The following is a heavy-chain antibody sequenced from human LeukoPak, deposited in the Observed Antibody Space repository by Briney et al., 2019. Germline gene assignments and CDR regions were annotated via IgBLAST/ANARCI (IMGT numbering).Heavy chain of an antibody. J-gene: IGHJ5*02. CDR3: AREAVVVPAAIWARWFDP. CDR1: GGSFSGYY. V-gene: IGHV4-34*01. D-gene: IGHD2-2*02. CDR2: INHSGST. Sequence: SETLSLTCAVYGGSFSGYYWSWIRQPPGKGLEWIGEINHSGSTNYNPSVKSRVTISVDTSKNQFSLKLSSVTAADTAVYYCAREAVVVPAAIWARWFDPWGQGTLVTVSS.